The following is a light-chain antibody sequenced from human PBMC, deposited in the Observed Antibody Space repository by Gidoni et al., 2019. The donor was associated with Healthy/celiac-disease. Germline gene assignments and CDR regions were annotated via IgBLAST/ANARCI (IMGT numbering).Light chain of an antibody. V-gene: IGKV4-1*01. CDR3: QQYYSTPFT. CDR2: WAS. J-gene: IGKJ3*01. CDR1: QSVLYSSNNKNY. Sequence: DIVMTQSPDSLAVSLGERATINCKSSQSVLYSSNNKNYLAWYQQKPGEPPKLLIYWASTRESWVPDRFSGSGSGTDFTLTISSLQAEDVAVYYCQQYYSTPFTFGSXTKVDIK.